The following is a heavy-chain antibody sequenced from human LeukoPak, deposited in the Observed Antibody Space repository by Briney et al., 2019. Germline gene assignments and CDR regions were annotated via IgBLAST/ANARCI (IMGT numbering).Heavy chain of an antibody. CDR1: GYTLTELS. CDR2: FDPEDGET. J-gene: IGHJ3*02. V-gene: IGHV1-24*01. D-gene: IGHD3-22*01. Sequence: ASVRVSCKVSGYTLTELSMHWVRQAPGKGLEWMGGFDPEDGETIYAQKFQGRVTMTEDTSTDTAYMELSSLRSEDTAVYYCATEGPMIVATHAFDIWGQGTMVTVSS. CDR3: ATEGPMIVATHAFDI.